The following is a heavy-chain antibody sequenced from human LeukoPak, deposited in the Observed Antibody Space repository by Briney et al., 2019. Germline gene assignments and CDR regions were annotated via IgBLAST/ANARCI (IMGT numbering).Heavy chain of an antibody. CDR3: ARDSSSDYYYFDH. V-gene: IGHV1-18*01. D-gene: IGHD6-25*01. CDR2: ISAYNGNT. CDR1: GYTFTSYG. J-gene: IGHJ4*02. Sequence: GASVKVSCKASGYTFTSYGISWVRQAPGQGLEWMGWISAYNGNTSYAQKLQGRVTMTTDTSTSTAYMELRSLRVEDTAVYYCARDSSSDYYYFDHWGQGTLVTVSS.